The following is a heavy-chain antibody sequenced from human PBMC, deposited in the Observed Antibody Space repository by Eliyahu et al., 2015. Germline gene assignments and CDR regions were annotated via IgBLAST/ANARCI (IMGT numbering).Heavy chain of an antibody. J-gene: IGHJ4*02. D-gene: IGHD1-1*01. CDR1: GYTFXXYY. CDR3: ARDPVARTLSYYFDY. V-gene: IGHV1-2*02. CDR2: INPNSGGT. Sequence: QVQLVQSGAXVKKPGASVKVSCKASGYTFXXYYXXWVRQAPGQGLEWMGWINPNSGGTNYAQKFQGRVTMTRDTSISTAYMELSRLRSDDTAVYYCARDPVARTLSYYFDYWGQGTLVTVSS.